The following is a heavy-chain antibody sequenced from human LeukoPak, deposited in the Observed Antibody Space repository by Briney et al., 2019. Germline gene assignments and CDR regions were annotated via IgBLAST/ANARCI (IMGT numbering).Heavy chain of an antibody. CDR1: GFTFTNYA. Sequence: GGSLRLSCSASGFTFTNYAMSWVRQAPGKGLEWVSSISESGGSTYYADSVKGRFTISRDNSKNTLYLQMNSLRAEDTAVYYCARDNTYCSGSRCYDRFDYWGQGTLVAVSS. D-gene: IGHD2-15*01. J-gene: IGHJ4*02. CDR3: ARDNTYCSGSRCYDRFDY. V-gene: IGHV3-23*01. CDR2: ISESGGST.